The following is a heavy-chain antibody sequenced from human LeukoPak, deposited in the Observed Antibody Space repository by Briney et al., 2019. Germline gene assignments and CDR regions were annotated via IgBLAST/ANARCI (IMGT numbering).Heavy chain of an antibody. Sequence: PGGSLRLSCAASGFTFSSYGMHWVRQAPGKGLEWVSRINSDGSSTSYADSVKGRFTISRDNAKNSLYLQMNSLRAEDTAVYYCAKGAGGRLDLLGKGATGTVSS. CDR2: INSDGSST. J-gene: IGHJ6*04. CDR3: AKGAGGRLDL. CDR1: GFTFSSYG. V-gene: IGHV3-74*01. D-gene: IGHD4-23*01.